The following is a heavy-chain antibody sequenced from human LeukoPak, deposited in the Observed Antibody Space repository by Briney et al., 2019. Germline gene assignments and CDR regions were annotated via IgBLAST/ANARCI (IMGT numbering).Heavy chain of an antibody. CDR3: ARSGSSGDYGAFDI. J-gene: IGHJ3*02. V-gene: IGHV4-4*02. CDR1: GGSISSSNW. D-gene: IGHD4-17*01. CDR2: IYHSGST. Sequence: SETLSLTCAVSGGSISSSNWWSWVRQPPGKGLEWIGEIYHSGSTNYNPSLKSRVTISVDKSKNQFSLKLSSVTAADTAVYYCARSGSSGDYGAFDIWGQGTMVTVSS.